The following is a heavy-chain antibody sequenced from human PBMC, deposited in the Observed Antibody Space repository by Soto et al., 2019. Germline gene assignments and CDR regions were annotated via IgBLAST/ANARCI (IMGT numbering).Heavy chain of an antibody. V-gene: IGHV3-30*03. J-gene: IGHJ6*02. CDR2: ISYDGSNK. CDR1: GFTFSSYG. Sequence: GGSLRLSCAASGFTFSSYGMHWVRQTPGKGLEWVAVISYDGSNKYYADSVKGRFTISRDNSKNTLYLQMNSLRAEDTAVYYCARVMYSSSASRVYYFGMDVWGQGTAVTVSS. D-gene: IGHD6-6*01. CDR3: ARVMYSSSASRVYYFGMDV.